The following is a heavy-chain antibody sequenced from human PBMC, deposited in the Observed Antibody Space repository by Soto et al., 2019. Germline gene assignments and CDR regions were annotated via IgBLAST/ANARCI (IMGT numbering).Heavy chain of an antibody. J-gene: IGHJ4*02. Sequence: QVQLQESGPGLVKPAVTLSLNCKVSGDSISSSAWWSWVRQPPGKGLEWIAEIHHSGPTNYNPSLQSRVIITVDKSKNEISLRLSTVPAADTAVYYCARGGITAVGNYYFDHWGQGTLVTVSS. D-gene: IGHD1-20*01. CDR2: IHHSGPT. V-gene: IGHV4-4*02. CDR3: ARGGITAVGNYYFDH. CDR1: GDSISSSAW.